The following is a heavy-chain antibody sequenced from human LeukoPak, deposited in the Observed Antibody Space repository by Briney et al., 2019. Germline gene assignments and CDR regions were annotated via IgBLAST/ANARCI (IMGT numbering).Heavy chain of an antibody. D-gene: IGHD2-2*01. V-gene: IGHV4-39*07. CDR2: IYYSGST. CDR1: GGSISSSSYY. J-gene: IGHJ4*02. Sequence: PSETLSLTCTVSGGSISSSSYYWGWLRQPPGKGLEWIGSIYYSGSTYYNPSLKSRVTISVDTSKNQFSLKLSSVTAADTAVYYCARDGSKPVVPASFDYWGQGTLVTVSS. CDR3: ARDGSKPVVPASFDY.